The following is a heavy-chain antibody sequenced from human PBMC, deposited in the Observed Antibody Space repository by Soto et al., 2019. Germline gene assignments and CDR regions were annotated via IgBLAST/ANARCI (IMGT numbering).Heavy chain of an antibody. D-gene: IGHD2-15*01. V-gene: IGHV3-33*01. CDR1: GFTFSSYG. CDR2: IWYDGSNK. Sequence: GGSLRLSCAASGFTFSSYGMHWVRQAPGKGLEWVAVIWYDGSNKYYADSVKGRFTISRDNSKNTLYLQMNSLRAEDTAVYYCARDLGYCSGGSCNYGMDVWGQGTTVTVSS. J-gene: IGHJ6*02. CDR3: ARDLGYCSGGSCNYGMDV.